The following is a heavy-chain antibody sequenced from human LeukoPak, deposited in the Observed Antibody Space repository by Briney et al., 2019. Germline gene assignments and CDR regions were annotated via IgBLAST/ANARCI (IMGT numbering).Heavy chain of an antibody. D-gene: IGHD4-23*01. Sequence: ASVKVSCKASGYTFTGYYMHWVRQAPGQGLEWMGWINPNSGGTNYAQKFQGRVTMTRDTSISTAYMELSRLRSDDTAVYYCARDKAVGYYYYMDVWGKGTTVTVSS. CDR1: GYTFTGYY. V-gene: IGHV1-2*02. J-gene: IGHJ6*03. CDR2: INPNSGGT. CDR3: ARDKAVGYYYYMDV.